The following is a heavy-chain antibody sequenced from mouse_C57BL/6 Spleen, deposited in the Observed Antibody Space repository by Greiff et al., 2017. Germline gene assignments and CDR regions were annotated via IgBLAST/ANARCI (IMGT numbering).Heavy chain of an antibody. V-gene: IGHV1-52*01. Sequence: QVQLQQPGAELVRPGSSVKLSCKASGYTFTSYWMHWVKQRPIQGLEWIGNIDPSDSETHYNQKFKDKATLTVDKSSSAAYMPLSSLTSEDSAVYYCARSDGYLGYWGQGTTLTVSS. J-gene: IGHJ2*01. CDR1: GYTFTSYW. D-gene: IGHD2-3*01. CDR3: ARSDGYLGY. CDR2: IDPSDSET.